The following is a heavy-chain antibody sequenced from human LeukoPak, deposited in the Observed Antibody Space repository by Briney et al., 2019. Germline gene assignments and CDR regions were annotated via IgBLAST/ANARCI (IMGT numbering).Heavy chain of an antibody. D-gene: IGHD1/OR15-1a*01. Sequence: PGGSLRLSCAGSGFTFSTYTMNWVRQAPGKGQEWVSGISGDGSTTAYADSVKGRFTLSRDNSRNTVWLQMDSLRVDDMGVYFCAKDEKPDGRWNIDHWGQGTLVTVSS. CDR2: ISGDGSTT. J-gene: IGHJ4*02. CDR1: GFTFSTYT. V-gene: IGHV3-23*01. CDR3: AKDEKPDGRWNIDH.